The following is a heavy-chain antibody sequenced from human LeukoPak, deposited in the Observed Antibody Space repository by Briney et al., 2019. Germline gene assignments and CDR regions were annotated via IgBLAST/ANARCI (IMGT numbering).Heavy chain of an antibody. CDR3: ARGGPVAGF. CDR1: GYSISSGYY. J-gene: IGHJ4*02. V-gene: IGHV4-38-2*02. Sequence: SQTLSLTCTVSGYSISSGYYWGWIRQPPGKGLEWIGSIYHSGSTYYNPSLKSRVTISVDTSKNQFSLKLSSVTAADTAVYYCARGGPVAGFWGQGTLVTVSS. CDR2: IYHSGST. D-gene: IGHD6-19*01.